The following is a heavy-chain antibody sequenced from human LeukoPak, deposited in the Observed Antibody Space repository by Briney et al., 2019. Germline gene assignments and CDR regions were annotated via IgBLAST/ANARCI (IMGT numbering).Heavy chain of an antibody. CDR1: GFTVSSNY. J-gene: IGHJ5*02. V-gene: IGHV3-66*01. CDR3: AREAYGILPGPGGGFDP. CDR2: IYSGGST. D-gene: IGHD3-9*01. Sequence: TGGSLRLSCAASGFTVSSNYMSWVRQAPGKGLEWVSVIYSGGSTYYADSVKGRFTISIDNSKNTLYLQMNSLRAEDTAVYYCAREAYGILPGPGGGFDPWGQGTLVTVSS.